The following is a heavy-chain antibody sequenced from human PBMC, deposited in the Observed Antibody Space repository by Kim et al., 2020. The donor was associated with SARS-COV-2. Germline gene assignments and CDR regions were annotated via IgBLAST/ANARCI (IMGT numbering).Heavy chain of an antibody. D-gene: IGHD3-22*01. CDR2: ISSSSSYI. J-gene: IGHJ4*02. Sequence: GGSLRLSCAASGFTFSSYSMNWVRQAPGKGLEWVSSISSSSSYIYYADSVKGRFTISRDNAKNSLYLQMNSLRAEDTAVYYCARRPDYYDSSPPDYWGQGTLVTVSS. CDR1: GFTFSSYS. V-gene: IGHV3-21*01. CDR3: ARRPDYYDSSPPDY.